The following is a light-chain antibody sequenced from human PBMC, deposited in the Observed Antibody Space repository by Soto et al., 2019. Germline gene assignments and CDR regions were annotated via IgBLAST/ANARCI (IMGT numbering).Light chain of an antibody. CDR3: QTWDTGARVV. CDR2: LSSDGSH. Sequence: QSVLTQSPSASASLGASVKLTCNLSSGHSSYAIAWHQQQPEKGPRYLMKLSSDGSHSKGDGIPDRFSGSSSGAERYLTISSLQSEDEADYYCQTWDTGARVVFGGGTKVTVL. V-gene: IGLV4-69*01. J-gene: IGLJ2*01. CDR1: SGHSSYA.